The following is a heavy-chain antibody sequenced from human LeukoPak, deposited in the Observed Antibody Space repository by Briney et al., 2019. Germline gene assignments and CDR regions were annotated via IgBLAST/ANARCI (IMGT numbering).Heavy chain of an antibody. CDR1: GFTFSSYA. V-gene: IGHV3-64*01. D-gene: IGHD3-3*01. CDR2: ISSNGGST. J-gene: IGHJ4*02. Sequence: PGGSLRLSCVASGFTFSSYAMHWVRQAPGKGLEYVSAISSNGGSTYYANSVKGRFTISRDNSKNTLYLQMGSLRAEDMAVYYCARGYDFWSGYWSHSDYWGQGTLVTVSS. CDR3: ARGYDFWSGYWSHSDY.